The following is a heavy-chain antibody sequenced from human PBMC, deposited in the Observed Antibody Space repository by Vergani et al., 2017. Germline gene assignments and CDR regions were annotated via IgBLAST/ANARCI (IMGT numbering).Heavy chain of an antibody. V-gene: IGHV3-9*01. CDR1: GFTFDDYA. CDR2: ISWNSGSI. Sequence: EVQLVESGGGLVQPGRSLRLSFSASGFTFDDYAIPWVRPAPGKGLEWVSGISWNSGSIGYADSVKGRVTIARDNAKNSLYLQMNRLRAEDTALYYSATSSTSSNYYYYMDVWGKGTTVTVSS. D-gene: IGHD2-2*01. J-gene: IGHJ6*03. CDR3: ATSSTSSNYYYYMDV.